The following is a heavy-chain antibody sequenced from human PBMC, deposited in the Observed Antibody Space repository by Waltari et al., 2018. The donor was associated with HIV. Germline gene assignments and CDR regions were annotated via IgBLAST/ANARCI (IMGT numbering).Heavy chain of an antibody. CDR2: LRSDTYEA. V-gene: IGHV3-21*04. Sequence: LVQSGGGEVPEGGSLLLSCSGSGFDFSRFSLNWVRQTPRRGLEWVASLRSDTYEANYLASVRGRFTISRDNARSSAFLEMTGLRVEDTATYYCVRDDPGYVPIDYWGQGSQVIVS. CDR3: VRDDPGYVPIDY. D-gene: IGHD2-15*01. J-gene: IGHJ4*02. CDR1: GFDFSRFS.